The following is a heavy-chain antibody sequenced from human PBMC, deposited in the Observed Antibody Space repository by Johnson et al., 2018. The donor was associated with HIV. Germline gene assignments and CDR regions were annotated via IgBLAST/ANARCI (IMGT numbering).Heavy chain of an antibody. D-gene: IGHD2-2*01. J-gene: IGHJ3*02. Sequence: QVQLVESGGGLVQPGGSLRLSCAASGFIFSSYAMHWVRQAPGEGLEWVAVISYDGSNKYYADSVTGRFTISSDNSKNTLYLQMHSLRAEDTAVYYCARGRSSTRPSDLGSGAFDIWGQGTMVTVSS. CDR2: ISYDGSNK. CDR3: ARGRSSTRPSDLGSGAFDI. V-gene: IGHV3-30*04. CDR1: GFIFSSYA.